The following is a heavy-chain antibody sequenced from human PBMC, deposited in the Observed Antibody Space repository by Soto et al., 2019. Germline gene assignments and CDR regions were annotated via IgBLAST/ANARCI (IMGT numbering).Heavy chain of an antibody. CDR2: ISGSGGST. CDR1: GFTFSSYA. J-gene: IGHJ6*02. V-gene: IGHV3-23*01. Sequence: EVQLLESGGGLVQPGGSLRLSCAASGFTFSSYAMSWVRQAPWKGLEWVSAISGSGGSTYYADSVKGRFTISRDNSKNTLYLQMNSLRAEDTAVYYCAKDGGYSYGYSPRYYYGMDVWGQGTTVTVSS. D-gene: IGHD5-18*01. CDR3: AKDGGYSYGYSPRYYYGMDV.